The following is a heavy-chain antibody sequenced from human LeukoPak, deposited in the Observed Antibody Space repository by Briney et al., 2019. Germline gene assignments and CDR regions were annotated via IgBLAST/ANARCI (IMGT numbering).Heavy chain of an antibody. CDR1: GFTFSNYA. CDR3: ARALVAATTHFDY. D-gene: IGHD2-15*01. Sequence: PGGSLRLSCATSGFTFSNYAVSWVRQAPGKGLEWVSSISGSGGTTYYADSVKGRFTISRDNSKNTLYLQMNSLRAEDTAVYYCARALVAATTHFDYWGQGTLVTVSS. J-gene: IGHJ4*02. CDR2: ISGSGGTT. V-gene: IGHV3-23*01.